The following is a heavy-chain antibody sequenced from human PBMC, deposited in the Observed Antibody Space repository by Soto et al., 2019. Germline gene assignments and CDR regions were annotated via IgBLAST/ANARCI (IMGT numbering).Heavy chain of an antibody. J-gene: IGHJ5*02. D-gene: IGHD3-10*01. Sequence: PGGSLRLSCVASGFTFRSYDMYWVGQSPCRGLEWVAMISFDGTKIHYADSVKGRFAISRDNGKNRLDLQMNSLRAEDTALYRCVRDILRIPYGSGRFDPWGLGTLVTVSS. CDR2: ISFDGTKI. CDR3: VRDILRIPYGSGRFDP. V-gene: IGHV3-33*05. CDR1: GFTFRSYD.